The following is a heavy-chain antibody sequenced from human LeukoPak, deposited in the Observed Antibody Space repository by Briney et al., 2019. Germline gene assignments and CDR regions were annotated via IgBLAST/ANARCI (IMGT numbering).Heavy chain of an antibody. V-gene: IGHV1-2*02. D-gene: IGHD1-26*01. J-gene: IGHJ3*02. CDR2: INPNSGGT. Sequence: ASVKVSSKASGYTFTRYYMHWVRQAPGQGLEWMGWINPNSGGTNYAQKFQGRVTMTRDTSISTAYIELSRLRSDDTAVYYCSRNRQLHEEDAFDIWVQGTMVTVSS. CDR3: SRNRQLHEEDAFDI. CDR1: GYTFTRYY.